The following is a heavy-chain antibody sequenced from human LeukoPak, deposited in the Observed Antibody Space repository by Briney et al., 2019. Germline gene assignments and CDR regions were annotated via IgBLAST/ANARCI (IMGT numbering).Heavy chain of an antibody. D-gene: IGHD3-22*01. CDR1: GFTFSRYW. Sequence: GGSLRLSYAASGFTFSRYWMHWVRQAPGKGLVWVSRINTDGSSTSYADSVKGRFTISRDNAKNTLYLQMNSLRAEDTAVYYCARSHYYDSSGYYYYYYGMDVWGQGTTVTVSS. CDR3: ARSHYYDSSGYYYYYYGMDV. V-gene: IGHV3-74*01. CDR2: INTDGSST. J-gene: IGHJ6*02.